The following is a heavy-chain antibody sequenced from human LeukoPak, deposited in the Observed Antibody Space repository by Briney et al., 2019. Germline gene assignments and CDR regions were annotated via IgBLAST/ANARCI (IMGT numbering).Heavy chain of an antibody. CDR3: ARYVVTSACFDS. V-gene: IGHV3-74*03. Sequence: GGSLRLSCAASGFTLSGYWMHWVRQAPGKGLVWVSRMNSDGTTTTYADSVRGRFTISRDNAKNTLYLQMNSLRAEDTAMYYCARYVVTSACFDSWGQGTLVTVSS. J-gene: IGHJ4*02. CDR1: GFTLSGYW. D-gene: IGHD2-21*02. CDR2: MNSDGTTT.